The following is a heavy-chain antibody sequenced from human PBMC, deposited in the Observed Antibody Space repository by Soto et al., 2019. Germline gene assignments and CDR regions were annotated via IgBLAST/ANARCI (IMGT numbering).Heavy chain of an antibody. CDR3: ARESGGYASSTRYGLDV. D-gene: IGHD6-25*01. CDR1: GGSISSVGHY. J-gene: IGHJ6*02. Sequence: TLSLTCSVSGGSISSVGHYWTWIRQQPGKGLEWIGYSYYSGSTDYNPSLKSRATISVDRSKNQFSLNLTSVTAADTAIYYCARESGGYASSTRYGLDVWGQGTTVTVSS. CDR2: SYYSGST. V-gene: IGHV4-31*03.